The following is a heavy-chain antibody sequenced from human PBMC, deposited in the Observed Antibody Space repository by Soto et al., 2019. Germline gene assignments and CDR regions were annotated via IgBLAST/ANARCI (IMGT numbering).Heavy chain of an antibody. CDR2: FNGNGGVT. CDR1: GFSFSTYA. V-gene: IGHV3-23*01. CDR3: AKDNSLHWFDP. Sequence: EVQLLESGGGLVQPGGSLRLACATSGFSFSTYAMTWVRQAPGKGLEWVSTFNGNGGVTYYADSVKGRFTISRDNSKNPLYLQMDGLRAEDTATYYCAKDNSLHWFDPWGQGTLVTVSS. J-gene: IGHJ5*02. D-gene: IGHD2-15*01.